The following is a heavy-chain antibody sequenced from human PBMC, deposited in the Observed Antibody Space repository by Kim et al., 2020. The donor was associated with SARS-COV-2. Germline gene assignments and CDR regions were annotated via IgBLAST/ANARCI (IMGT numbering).Heavy chain of an antibody. CDR2: INAGNGNT. CDR1: GYTFTSYA. V-gene: IGHV1-3*01. D-gene: IGHD2-15*01. CDR3: ARWRGYCSGGSYYYYYYGMDV. Sequence: ASVKVSCKASGYTFTSYAMHWVRQAPGQRLEWMGWINAGNGNTKYSQKFQGRVTITRDTSASTAYMELSSLRSEDTAVYYCARWRGYCSGGSYYYYYYGMDVWGQGTTVTVSS. J-gene: IGHJ6*02.